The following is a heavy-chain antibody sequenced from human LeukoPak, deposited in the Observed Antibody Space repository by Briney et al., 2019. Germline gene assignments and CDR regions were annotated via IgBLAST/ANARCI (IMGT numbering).Heavy chain of an antibody. CDR2: IIPIFGTA. J-gene: IGHJ3*02. CDR3: AGPTQDYCSSTSCYAFDI. CDR1: GGTFSSYA. V-gene: IGHV1-69*05. D-gene: IGHD2-2*01. Sequence: SVKVSCKASGGTFSSYAISWVRQAPGQGLEWMGGIIPIFGTANYAQKFQGRVTITTDESTSTAYMELSSLRSEDTAVYYCAGPTQDYCSSTSCYAFDIWGQGTMVTVSS.